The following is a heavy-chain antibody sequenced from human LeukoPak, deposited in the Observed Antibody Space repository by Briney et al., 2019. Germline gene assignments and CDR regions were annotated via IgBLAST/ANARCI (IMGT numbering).Heavy chain of an antibody. D-gene: IGHD2-21*01. CDR2: INTDGSTT. V-gene: IGHV3-74*01. J-gene: IGHJ4*02. CDR1: GFTFSSYS. Sequence: PGGSLRLSCAASGFTFSSYSMNWVRQAPGKGLVWVSRINTDGSTTTYADSVKGRFTISRDNANNMVYLQMNSLRAEDTAVYYCARYRMVSYYFDNWGQGTLVTVSS. CDR3: ARYRMVSYYFDN.